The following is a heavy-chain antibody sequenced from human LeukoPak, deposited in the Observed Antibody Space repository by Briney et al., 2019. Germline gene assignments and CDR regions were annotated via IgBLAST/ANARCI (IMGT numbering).Heavy chain of an antibody. CDR1: GFTFDGYA. V-gene: IGHV3-43*02. CDR2: ISGDGGST. D-gene: IGHD3-22*01. CDR3: AKDPRDYYDSSGYLDYGMDV. Sequence: GGSLRLSCAASGFTFDGYAMHWVRQAPGKGLEWVSLISGDGGSTYYADSVKGRFTISRDNSKNSLYLQMNSLRTEDTALYYCAKDPRDYYDSSGYLDYGMDVWGQGTTVTVSS. J-gene: IGHJ6*02.